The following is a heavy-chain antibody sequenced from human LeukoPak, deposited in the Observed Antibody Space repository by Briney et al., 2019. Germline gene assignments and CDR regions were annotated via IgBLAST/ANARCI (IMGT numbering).Heavy chain of an antibody. Sequence: GGSLRLSCAASGFTFSSYAMSWVRQAPGKGLEWVSGISSGGGSIYYADSVKGRFTISRDNSKNTLYLQMNSLRAEDTAVYYCASSPLAARPKLDYWGQGTLVTVSS. CDR1: GFTFSSYA. J-gene: IGHJ4*02. V-gene: IGHV3-23*01. CDR3: ASSPLAARPKLDY. CDR2: ISSGGGSI. D-gene: IGHD6-6*01.